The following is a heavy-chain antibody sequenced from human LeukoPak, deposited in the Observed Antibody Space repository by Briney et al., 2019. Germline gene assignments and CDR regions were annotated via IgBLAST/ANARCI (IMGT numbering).Heavy chain of an antibody. J-gene: IGHJ2*01. CDR2: INHSGST. CDR3: AGFKLSRYFDL. V-gene: IGHV4-34*01. Sequence: SETLSLTCAVYGGSFSGYYWSWIRQPPGKGLEWIGEINHSGSTNYNPSLTSRVTISVDTSKNQFSLKLSSVTAADTAVYYCAGFKLSRYFDLWGRGTLVTVSS. CDR1: GGSFSGYY. D-gene: IGHD6-6*01.